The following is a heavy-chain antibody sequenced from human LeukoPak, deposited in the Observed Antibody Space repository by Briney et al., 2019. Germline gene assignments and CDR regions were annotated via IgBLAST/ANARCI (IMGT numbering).Heavy chain of an antibody. J-gene: IGHJ5*02. CDR1: GYTFTSYY. CDR2: INPSGGST. V-gene: IGHV1-46*01. D-gene: IGHD2/OR15-2a*01. CDR3: ARDGVYGRFDP. Sequence: ASVKVSCKASGYTFTSYYMHWVRQAPGQGLEWMGIINPSGGSTSYAQKFQGGVTMTRDMSTSTVYMELSSLRSEDTAVYYCARDGVYGRFDPWGQGTLVTVSS.